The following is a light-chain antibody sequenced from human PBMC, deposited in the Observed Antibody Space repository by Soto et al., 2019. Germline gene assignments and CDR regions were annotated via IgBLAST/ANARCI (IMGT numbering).Light chain of an antibody. CDR3: NSDTNTDTVV. V-gene: IGLV2-14*03. CDR1: SSDVGAYNS. CDR2: DVN. J-gene: IGLJ2*01. Sequence: QSALTQPASVSGSLGQAITVSCTGTSSDVGAYNSVSWYQQHPGKAPKLMIFDVNIRPSGLSNRFSGSKSGNTASLTISGLQAEDEAHYYCNSDTNTDTVVFGGGTKLTVL.